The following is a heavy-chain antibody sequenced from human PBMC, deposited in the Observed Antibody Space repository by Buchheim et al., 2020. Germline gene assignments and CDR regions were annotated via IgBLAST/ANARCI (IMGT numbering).Heavy chain of an antibody. CDR3: ALYYYGSGTFRGPFDY. CDR1: AFTLSTYW. V-gene: IGHV3-74*01. CDR2: INSDGTST. J-gene: IGHJ4*02. Sequence: EVQLVESGGGLVQPGGSLRLSCAASAFTLSTYWMHWVRQAPGKGLVWVSRINSDGTSTSYADSVKGRFTISRDNAKHTLYLQMNSLRDEDTAMYYCALYYYGSGTFRGPFDYWGQGTL. D-gene: IGHD3-10*01.